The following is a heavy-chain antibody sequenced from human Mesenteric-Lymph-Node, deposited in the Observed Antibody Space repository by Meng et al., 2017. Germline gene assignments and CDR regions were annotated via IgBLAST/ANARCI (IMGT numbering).Heavy chain of an antibody. D-gene: IGHD6-19*01. Sequence: QLTFKVPGATLVKPTQTRTLTCTFSGFSLSTSGVGVGWIRQPPGKALEWLALIYWDDDKRYSPSLKSRLTITKDISKNQVVFTMTNMDPVDTATYYCAHTHSSGEDSWGQGTLVTVSS. V-gene: IGHV2-5*02. CDR1: GFSLSTSGVG. CDR3: AHTHSSGEDS. J-gene: IGHJ4*02. CDR2: IYWDDDK.